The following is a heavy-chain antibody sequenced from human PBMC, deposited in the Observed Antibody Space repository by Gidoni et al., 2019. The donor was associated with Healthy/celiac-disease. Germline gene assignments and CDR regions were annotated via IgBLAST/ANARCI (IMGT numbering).Heavy chain of an antibody. J-gene: IGHJ6*02. CDR2: ISWNSGSI. V-gene: IGHV3-9*01. Sequence: EVQLVESGGGLVQPGRSLRLSCAASGFTFDDYAMHWVRQAPGKGLEGVSGISWNSGSIGYADSVKGRFTTSRDNAKNSLYLQMNSLRAEDTALYYCAKEGIAAAEVYYYGMDVWGQGTTVTVSS. CDR3: AKEGIAAAEVYYYGMDV. D-gene: IGHD6-13*01. CDR1: GFTFDDYA.